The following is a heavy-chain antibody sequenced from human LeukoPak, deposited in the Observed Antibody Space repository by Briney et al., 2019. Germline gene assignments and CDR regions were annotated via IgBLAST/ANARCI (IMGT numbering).Heavy chain of an antibody. CDR2: INPGGGST. CDR1: GYTFTSYY. CDR3: ARGGDNSYFDY. D-gene: IGHD4-23*01. V-gene: IGHV1-46*01. Sequence: ASVKVSCKASGYTFTSYYIHWVRQAPGQGLGWMGIINPGGGSTSYAQNFQGRVTMTRDTSTSTVYMELSSLRSEDTAIYYCARGGDNSYFDYWGQGTLVTVSS. J-gene: IGHJ4*02.